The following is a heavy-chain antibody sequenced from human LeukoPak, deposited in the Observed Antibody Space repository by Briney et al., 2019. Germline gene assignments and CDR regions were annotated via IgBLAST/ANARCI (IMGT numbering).Heavy chain of an antibody. D-gene: IGHD2-2*02. Sequence: SVKVSCKASGGTFSSYAISWVRQAPGQGLEWMGGIIPIFGTANYAQKFQGRVTITADESTSTAYMELNSLRSEDTAVYYCARGYLPAAIGSYFDYWGQGTLVTVSS. CDR2: IIPIFGTA. V-gene: IGHV1-69*13. CDR3: ARGYLPAAIGSYFDY. J-gene: IGHJ4*02. CDR1: GGTFSSYA.